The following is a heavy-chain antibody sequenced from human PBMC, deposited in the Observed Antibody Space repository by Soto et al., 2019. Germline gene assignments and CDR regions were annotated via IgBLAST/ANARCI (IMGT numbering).Heavy chain of an antibody. CDR1: GGSFSGYY. J-gene: IGHJ6*02. Sequence: PSETLSLTCAVYGGSFSGYYWSWIRQPPGKGLEWIGEINHSGGTNYNPSLKSRVTISVDTSKNQFSLKLSSVTAADTAVYYCARGSLLYQLLLRRYYYYGMDVWGQGTTVTVSS. CDR2: INHSGGT. D-gene: IGHD2-2*01. V-gene: IGHV4-34*01. CDR3: ARGSLLYQLLLRRYYYYGMDV.